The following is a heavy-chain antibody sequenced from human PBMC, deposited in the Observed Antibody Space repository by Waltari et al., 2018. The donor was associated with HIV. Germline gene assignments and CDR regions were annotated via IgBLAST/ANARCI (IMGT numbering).Heavy chain of an antibody. CDR3: ARPSAFTIFGILTPFDY. CDR1: GYTFTADY. Sequence: VQVVQSGAEVKKPGASVKVSCTTPGYTFTADYIHWVRQAPGQGLEWMGWINPKNGDTKFAQKFQGRVTLTRDTSITTTYLELNSLRFDDAAIYYCARPSAFTIFGILTPFDYWGQGTLVTVSS. CDR2: INPKNGDT. J-gene: IGHJ4*02. V-gene: IGHV1-2*02. D-gene: IGHD3-3*01.